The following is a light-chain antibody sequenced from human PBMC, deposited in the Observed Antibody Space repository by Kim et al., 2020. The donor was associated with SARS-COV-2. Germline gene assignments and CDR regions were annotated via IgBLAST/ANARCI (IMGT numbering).Light chain of an antibody. CDR3: CSYTGSYTFI. Sequence: GQSVTIACSGTGSDVSYYNYVSWYQHHPGKAPRLIIYDVTKRPSGVPDRFSGSKSDNTASLTISGLQAEDEGDYYCCSYTGSYTFIFGGGTQLTVL. V-gene: IGLV2-11*01. CDR2: DVT. J-gene: IGLJ2*01. CDR1: GSDVSYYNY.